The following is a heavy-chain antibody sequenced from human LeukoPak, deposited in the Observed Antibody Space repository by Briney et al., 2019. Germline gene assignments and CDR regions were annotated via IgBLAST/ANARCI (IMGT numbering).Heavy chain of an antibody. J-gene: IGHJ4*02. V-gene: IGHV4-59*01. Sequence: LETLSLTCAVSGGSISSYYWSWIRQPPGKGLEWIGYTYYSGSANYSPSLKSRVTMSVDTSKNQFSLRLSSVTAADTAVYYCARGGSRDGYNRPLDYWGQGTLVSVSS. CDR3: ARGGSRDGYNRPLDY. CDR1: GGSISSYY. D-gene: IGHD5-24*01. CDR2: TYYSGSA.